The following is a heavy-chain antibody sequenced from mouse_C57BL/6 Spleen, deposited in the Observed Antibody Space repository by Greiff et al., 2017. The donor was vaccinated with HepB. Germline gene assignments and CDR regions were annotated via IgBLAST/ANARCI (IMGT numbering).Heavy chain of an antibody. CDR1: GYSITSGYY. CDR3: ARDTDDGYYYYAMDY. J-gene: IGHJ4*01. CDR2: ISYDGSN. V-gene: IGHV3-6*01. D-gene: IGHD2-3*01. Sequence: DVQLQESGPGLVKPSQSLSLTCSVTGYSITSGYYWNWIRQFPGNKLEWMGYISYDGSNNYNPSLKNRISITRDTSKNQFFLKLNSVTTEDTATYYCARDTDDGYYYYAMDYWGQGTSVTVSS.